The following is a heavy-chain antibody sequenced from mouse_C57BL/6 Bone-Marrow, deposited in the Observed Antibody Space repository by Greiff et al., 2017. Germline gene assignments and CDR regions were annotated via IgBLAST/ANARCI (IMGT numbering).Heavy chain of an antibody. CDR3: ARPPPYYSNPYYFDY. J-gene: IGHJ2*01. Sequence: EVQRVESGGDLVKPGGSLKLSCAASGFTFSSYGMSWVRQTPDKRLEWVATISSGGSYTYYPDSVKGRFTISRDNAKNTLYLQMSSLKSEDTAMYYCARPPPYYSNPYYFDYWGQGTTLTVSS. V-gene: IGHV5-6*01. D-gene: IGHD2-5*01. CDR2: ISSGGSYT. CDR1: GFTFSSYG.